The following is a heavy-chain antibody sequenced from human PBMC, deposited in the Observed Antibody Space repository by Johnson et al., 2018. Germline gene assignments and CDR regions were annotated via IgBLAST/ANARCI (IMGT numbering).Heavy chain of an antibody. CDR2: INPSGGST. Sequence: QVQLVESGAEVKKXGASVKVXCKASGYTFTSYYMHWVRQAPGQGLEWMGIINPSGGSTSYAQKFQDRVTMTRDTSTSTVSMALSSLRSEDTAGYYCARDWVVVAATDPFDIWGQGTMVTISS. CDR3: ARDWVVVAATDPFDI. CDR1: GYTFTSYY. V-gene: IGHV1-46*01. J-gene: IGHJ3*02. D-gene: IGHD2-15*01.